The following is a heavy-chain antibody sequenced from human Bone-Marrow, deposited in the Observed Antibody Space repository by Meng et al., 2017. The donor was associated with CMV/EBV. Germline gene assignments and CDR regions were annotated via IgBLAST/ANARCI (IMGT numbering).Heavy chain of an antibody. CDR1: GFSFDSFG. J-gene: IGHJ6*02. CDR2: VRADESAT. CDR3: ARADCSSTSCYQGYYYGMDV. V-gene: IGHV3-30*02. Sequence: GESLKISCEGSGFSFDSFGMHWVRQAPDRGLEWVAFVRADESATFYLDSVKGRFTVSRDNSKNTLYLQMTSLRPDDTAVYYCARADCSSTSCYQGYYYGMDVWGQGTTVTASS. D-gene: IGHD2-2*01.